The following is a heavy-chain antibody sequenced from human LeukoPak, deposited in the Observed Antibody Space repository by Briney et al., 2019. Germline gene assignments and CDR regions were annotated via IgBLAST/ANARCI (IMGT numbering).Heavy chain of an antibody. Sequence: PGGSLRLSCAASGFTFSDYYMSWIRQAPEKGLEWVSYISSSGSTIYYADSVKGRFTISRDNAKSSLYLQMNSLRAEDTAVYYCARVGEVVVVVPAAPFDYWGQGTLVTVSS. CDR1: GFTFSDYY. V-gene: IGHV3-11*01. J-gene: IGHJ4*02. D-gene: IGHD2-2*01. CDR2: ISSSGSTI. CDR3: ARVGEVVVVVPAAPFDY.